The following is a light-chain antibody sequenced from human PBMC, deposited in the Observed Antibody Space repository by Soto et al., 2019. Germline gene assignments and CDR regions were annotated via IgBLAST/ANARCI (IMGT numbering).Light chain of an antibody. J-gene: IGKJ2*03. CDR1: QTIRRGY. CDR3: QQYGVSPYS. CDR2: GTS. V-gene: IGKV3-20*01. Sequence: EIVLTQSPGTLSLSPGERATLSCRASQTIRRGYLAWYQHKPGQAPRLLIHGTSSRATGVPDRFSGSGSGTDFTLTISRLEREDFAFYYCQQYGVSPYSFGQGTKVDNK.